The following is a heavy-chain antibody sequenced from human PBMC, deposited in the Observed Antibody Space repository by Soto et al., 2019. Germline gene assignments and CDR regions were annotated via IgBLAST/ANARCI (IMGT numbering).Heavy chain of an antibody. CDR3: ARDRRSGSYYQPLDY. CDR1: GGSISSYY. V-gene: IGHV4-59*01. J-gene: IGHJ4*02. CDR2: IYYSGST. D-gene: IGHD1-26*01. Sequence: SETLSLTCTVSGGSISSYYWSWIRQPPGKGLEWIGYIYYSGSTNYNPSLKGRVTISVDTSKNQFSLKLSSVTAADTAVYYCARDRRSGSYYQPLDYWGQGTLVTVSS.